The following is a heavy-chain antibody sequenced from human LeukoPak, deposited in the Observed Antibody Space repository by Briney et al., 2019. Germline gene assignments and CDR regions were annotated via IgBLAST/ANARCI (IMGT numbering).Heavy chain of an antibody. CDR1: GGSISSHY. Sequence: SETLSLTCTVSGGSISSHYWSWIRQPPGKGLEWIGYIYYSGSTNYNPSLKSRVTISVDTSKNQFSLKLSSVTAADTAVYYCARGGGSSLDYWGQGTLVTVSS. V-gene: IGHV4-59*11. J-gene: IGHJ4*02. D-gene: IGHD1-26*01. CDR2: IYYSGST. CDR3: ARGGGSSLDY.